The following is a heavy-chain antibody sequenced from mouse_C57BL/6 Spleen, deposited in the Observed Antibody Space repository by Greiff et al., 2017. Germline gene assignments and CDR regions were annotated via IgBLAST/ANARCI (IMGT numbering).Heavy chain of an antibody. D-gene: IGHD1-1*01. CDR2: ISSGSSTI. Sequence: EVKVEESGGGLVKPGGSLKLSCAASGFTFSDYGMHWVRQAPEKGLEWVAYISSGSSTIYYADTVKGRFTISRDNAKNTLFLQMTSLRSEDTAMXYCARPQYYYGSSGFDYWGQGTTLTVSS. V-gene: IGHV5-17*01. J-gene: IGHJ2*01. CDR1: GFTFSDYG. CDR3: ARPQYYYGSSGFDY.